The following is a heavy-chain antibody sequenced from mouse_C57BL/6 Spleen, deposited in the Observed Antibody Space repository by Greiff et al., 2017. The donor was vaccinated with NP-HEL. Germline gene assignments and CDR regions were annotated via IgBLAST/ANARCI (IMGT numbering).Heavy chain of an antibody. D-gene: IGHD2-2*01. J-gene: IGHJ3*01. CDR1: GFSLTSYA. CDR3: ARTAYGYDSAWFAY. Sequence: VQLQQSGPGLVAPSQSLSITCTVSGFSLTSYAISWVRQPPGKGLEWLGVIWTGGGTNYNSALKSRLSISKDNSKSQVFLKMNSLQTDDTARYYCARTAYGYDSAWFAYWGQGTLVTVSA. V-gene: IGHV2-9-1*01. CDR2: IWTGGGT.